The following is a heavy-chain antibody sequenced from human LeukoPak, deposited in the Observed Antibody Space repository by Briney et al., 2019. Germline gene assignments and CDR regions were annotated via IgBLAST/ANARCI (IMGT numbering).Heavy chain of an antibody. V-gene: IGHV3-21*01. CDR2: ISSSSSYI. D-gene: IGHD6-6*01. CDR1: GFTFTTSN. CDR3: ARDVRGSSSFDY. Sequence: GGSLRLSCAASGFTFTTSNMNWVRQAPGKGLEWVSSISSSSSYIYYADSVKGRFTISRDNAKNSLYLQMNSLRAEDTAVYYCARDVRGSSSFDYWGQGTLVTVSS. J-gene: IGHJ4*02.